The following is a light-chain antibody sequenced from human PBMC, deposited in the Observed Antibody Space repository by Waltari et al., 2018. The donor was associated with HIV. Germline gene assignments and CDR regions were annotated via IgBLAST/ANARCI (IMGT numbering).Light chain of an antibody. CDR1: SSNIGSKY. J-gene: IGLJ3*02. Sequence: QSVLTQPPSASGTPGQRVTISCSGSSSNIGSKYVYWFQQLPGTAPNLLIYRNNQRPSGVPDRFSGSKAGTSASLAISGLRAEDEADYYCAAWDDSLSAVVFGGGTKLTVL. V-gene: IGLV1-47*01. CDR3: AAWDDSLSAVV. CDR2: RNN.